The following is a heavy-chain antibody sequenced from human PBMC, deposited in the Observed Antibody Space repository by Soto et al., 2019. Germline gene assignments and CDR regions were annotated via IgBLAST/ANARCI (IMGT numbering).Heavy chain of an antibody. Sequence: GPSVKVSCKVSGYTLTELSMHWVRQAPGKGLEWMGGFDPEDGETIYAQKFQGRVTMTEDTSTDTAYMKLSSLRSGDTAVYYCATGGFDSSGYPLAGMDVWGQGTTVTVSS. J-gene: IGHJ6*02. CDR1: GYTLTELS. CDR2: FDPEDGET. D-gene: IGHD3-22*01. V-gene: IGHV1-24*01. CDR3: ATGGFDSSGYPLAGMDV.